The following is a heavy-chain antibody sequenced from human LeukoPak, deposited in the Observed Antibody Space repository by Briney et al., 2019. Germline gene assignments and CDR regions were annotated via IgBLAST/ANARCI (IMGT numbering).Heavy chain of an antibody. Sequence: GGSLRLSCAASGFTFSSYAMSWARQAPGKGLEWVSAISGSGGSTYYADSVKGRFTISRDNSKNTLYLQMNSLRAEDTAVYYCAKVPASLRLYYMDVWGKGTTVTVSS. D-gene: IGHD5-12*01. CDR3: AKVPASLRLYYMDV. CDR1: GFTFSSYA. CDR2: ISGSGGST. V-gene: IGHV3-23*01. J-gene: IGHJ6*03.